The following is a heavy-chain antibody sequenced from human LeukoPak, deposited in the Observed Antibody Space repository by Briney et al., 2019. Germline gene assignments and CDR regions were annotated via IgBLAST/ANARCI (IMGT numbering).Heavy chain of an antibody. CDR3: ASLERGYSYASGSYYFDY. CDR1: GGSISSGDYY. D-gene: IGHD5-18*01. J-gene: IGHJ4*02. Sequence: PSQTLSLTCTVSGGSISSGDYYWSWIRQPPGKGLEWIGYIYYSGSTYYNPSLKSRVTISVDTSKNQFSLKLSSVTAADTAVYYCASLERGYSYASGSYYFDYWGQGTLVTVSS. CDR2: IYYSGST. V-gene: IGHV4-30-4*08.